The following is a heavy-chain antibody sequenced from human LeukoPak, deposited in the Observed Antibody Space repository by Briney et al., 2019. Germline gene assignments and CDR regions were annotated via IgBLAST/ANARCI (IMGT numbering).Heavy chain of an antibody. CDR3: ARTTLEPYDSSGYYYAWFDP. J-gene: IGHJ5*02. V-gene: IGHV4-30-4*01. D-gene: IGHD3-22*01. CDR2: IYYSGST. Sequence: PSETLSLTCTVSSGSISSDDYYWSWIRQPPGKGLEWIGYIYYSGSTYYNPSLKSRVTISVDTSKNQFSLKLSSVTAADTAVYYCARTTLEPYDSSGYYYAWFDPWGQGTLVTVSS. CDR1: SGSISSDDYY.